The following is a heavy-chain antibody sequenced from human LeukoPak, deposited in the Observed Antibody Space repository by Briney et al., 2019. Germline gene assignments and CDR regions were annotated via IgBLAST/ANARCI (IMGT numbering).Heavy chain of an antibody. CDR1: GGSISTYC. CDR2: IYPSGST. D-gene: IGHD5-18*01. J-gene: IGHJ4*02. Sequence: PSETLSLTCTVSGGSISTYCWSWIRQPAGKGLEWIGRIYPSGSTFYNPSLKSRVTISIGKSKNQFFLNLTSVTAADTALYYCARDRSGYSEYYFDYWGQGSLVTVSS. CDR3: ARDRSGYSEYYFDY. V-gene: IGHV4-4*07.